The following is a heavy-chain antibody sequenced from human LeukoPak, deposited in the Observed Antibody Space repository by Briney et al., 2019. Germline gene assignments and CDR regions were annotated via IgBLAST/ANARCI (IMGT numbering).Heavy chain of an antibody. V-gene: IGHV3-48*04. CDR1: GFAFSTYS. D-gene: IGHD6-19*01. CDR2: ISSSGSTI. J-gene: IGHJ4*02. Sequence: PGRSLRLSCAASGFAFSTYSMFWVRQAPGKGLEWVSYISSSGSTIYYADSVKGRFTISRDNAKNSLYLQMNSLRAEGTAVYYCARDRVPSQGSFSSGWHDLPRDDWGQGTLVTVSS. CDR3: ARDRVPSQGSFSSGWHDLPRDD.